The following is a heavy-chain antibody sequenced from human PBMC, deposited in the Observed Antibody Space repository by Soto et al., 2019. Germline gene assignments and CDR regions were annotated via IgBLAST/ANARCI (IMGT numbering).Heavy chain of an antibody. D-gene: IGHD5-18*01. CDR3: AKDLKGAMVYYYYMDV. Sequence: GGSLRLSCAASGFTFSSYAMSWVRQAPGKGLEWVSAISGSGGSTYYADSVKGRFTISRDNSKNTLYLQMNSLRAEDTAVYYCAKDLKGAMVYYYYMDVWGKGTTVTVSS. V-gene: IGHV3-23*01. CDR1: GFTFSSYA. J-gene: IGHJ6*03. CDR2: ISGSGGST.